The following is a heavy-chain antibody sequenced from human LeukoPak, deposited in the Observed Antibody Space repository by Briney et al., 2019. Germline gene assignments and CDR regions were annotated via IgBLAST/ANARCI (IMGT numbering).Heavy chain of an antibody. Sequence: SETLSLTCTVSGGSISSSSYYWGWIRQPPGKGLEWIGSIYYSGSTNYNPSLKSRVTISVDKSKNQFSLKLSSVTAADTAVYYCARHVEVIGAFDIWGQGTMVTVSS. V-gene: IGHV4-39*07. CDR1: GGSISSSSYY. CDR2: IYYSGST. D-gene: IGHD3-22*01. CDR3: ARHVEVIGAFDI. J-gene: IGHJ3*02.